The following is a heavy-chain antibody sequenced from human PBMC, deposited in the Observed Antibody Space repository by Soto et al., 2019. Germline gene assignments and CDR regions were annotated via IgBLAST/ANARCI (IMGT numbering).Heavy chain of an antibody. V-gene: IGHV1-18*01. CDR1: GYTFTSYG. CDR3: ARLIINNRITIFGVVIISYYFDY. D-gene: IGHD3-3*01. J-gene: IGHJ4*02. CDR2: ISANSGNT. Sequence: ASVKVSCKASGYTFTSYGISWVRQAPGQGLEWMGWISANSGNTNYAQKLQGRVTMTTNTSTSTAYMELSSLRSEDTAVYYCARLIINNRITIFGVVIISYYFDYWGQGTLVTVSS.